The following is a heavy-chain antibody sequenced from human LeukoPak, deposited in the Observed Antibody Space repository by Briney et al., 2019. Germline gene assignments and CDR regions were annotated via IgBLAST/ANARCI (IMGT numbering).Heavy chain of an antibody. Sequence: SQTLSLTCTVSGGSISSGAYFWSWIRQHPGKGLDLLGFIYYSGTTYYDPSLESRVIISVDTSKKQFSLKLTAVTAAGTAVYYCAREAYDSSGHRYFQHWGQGTLVTVSS. CDR2: IYYSGTT. J-gene: IGHJ1*01. CDR3: AREAYDSSGHRYFQH. CDR1: GGSISSGAYF. V-gene: IGHV4-31*03. D-gene: IGHD3-22*01.